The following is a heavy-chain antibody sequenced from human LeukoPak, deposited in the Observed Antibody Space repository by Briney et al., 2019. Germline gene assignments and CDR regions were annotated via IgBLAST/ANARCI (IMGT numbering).Heavy chain of an antibody. CDR2: IYYSGST. CDR1: GGSISSGDYY. V-gene: IGHV4-30-4*01. CDR3: AREAYCSGGSCYSWPYFDY. Sequence: SETLSLTCTVSGGSISSGDYYWSWIRQPPGKGLEWIGYIYYSGSTYYNPSLKSRVTISVDTSKNQFSLKLSSVTAADTAVYYCAREAYCSGGSCYSWPYFDYWGQGTLVTVSS. D-gene: IGHD2-15*01. J-gene: IGHJ4*02.